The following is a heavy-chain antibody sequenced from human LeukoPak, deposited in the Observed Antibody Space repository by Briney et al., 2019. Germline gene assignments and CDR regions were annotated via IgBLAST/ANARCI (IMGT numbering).Heavy chain of an antibody. CDR3: ATDSSGWYYFDY. CDR2: IWFDGKNE. Sequence: GGSLRLSCAASGFTFSSYDMHWVRQAPGKGLEWVADIWFDGKNEHFADSVKGRFTISRDNSKNTLYLQMNSLRAEDTAVYYCATDSSGWYYFDYWGQGTLVTVSS. CDR1: GFTFSSYD. J-gene: IGHJ4*02. D-gene: IGHD6-19*01. V-gene: IGHV3-33*01.